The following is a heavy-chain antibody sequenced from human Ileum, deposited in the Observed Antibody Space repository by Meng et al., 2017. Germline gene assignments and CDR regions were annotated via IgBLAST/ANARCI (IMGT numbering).Heavy chain of an antibody. V-gene: IGHV3-33*01. CDR1: GFTFSYSG. CDR3: ARNSGGSKYYFHY. J-gene: IGHJ4*02. Sequence: GESLKISCAASGFTFSYSGMHWVRQAPGKGLEWVAVIWSDGSKEYYADSVKGRFTISRDNSKNTLYLQMNSLGVEDTAVYYCARNSGGSKYYFHYWGQGTLVTVSS. CDR2: IWSDGSKE. D-gene: IGHD3-16*01.